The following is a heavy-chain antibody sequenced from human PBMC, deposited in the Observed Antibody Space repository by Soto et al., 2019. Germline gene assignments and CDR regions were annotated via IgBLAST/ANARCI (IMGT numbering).Heavy chain of an antibody. Sequence: QVQLVQSGAEVKKPGSSVKVSCKASGGTFSSYAISWVRQAPGQGLEWMGGVIPIFGTANYAQKFQGRVTITAAKSTSTAYMELSSLRSEDTAVYYCARRHIVVVTAIPVGWFDPWGQGTLVTVSS. CDR1: GGTFSSYA. CDR3: ARRHIVVVTAIPVGWFDP. CDR2: VIPIFGTA. D-gene: IGHD2-21*02. V-gene: IGHV1-69*06. J-gene: IGHJ5*02.